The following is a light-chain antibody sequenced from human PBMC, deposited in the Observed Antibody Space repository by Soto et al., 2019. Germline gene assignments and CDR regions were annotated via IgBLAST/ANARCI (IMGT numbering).Light chain of an antibody. J-gene: IGKJ1*01. Sequence: DIRMTQSASTLSASVGDRVAITCRATQSSSSWSAWYQQKPGEAPQLLIDTASSLESGVPSMFSGSGAGTEFTLTISSLQSEDFAVYYCQQYNNWPVFGQGTKVDI. V-gene: IGKV1-5*03. CDR2: TAS. CDR1: QSSSSW. CDR3: QQYNNWPV.